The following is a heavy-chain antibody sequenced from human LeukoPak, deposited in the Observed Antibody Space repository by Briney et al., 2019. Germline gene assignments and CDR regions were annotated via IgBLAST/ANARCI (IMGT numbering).Heavy chain of an antibody. V-gene: IGHV3-74*01. D-gene: IGHD2-2*01. CDR1: GFTFSSYW. CDR2: INSDGSST. Sequence: PGGSLRLSCAASGFTFSSYWMHWVRQAPGKGLVWVSRINSDGSSTSYADSVKGRFTISRDNAKNTLYLQMNSLRAEDTAVYYCTRDQYEADYCYYGMDVWGKGTTVTVSS. J-gene: IGHJ6*04. CDR3: TRDQYEADYCYYGMDV.